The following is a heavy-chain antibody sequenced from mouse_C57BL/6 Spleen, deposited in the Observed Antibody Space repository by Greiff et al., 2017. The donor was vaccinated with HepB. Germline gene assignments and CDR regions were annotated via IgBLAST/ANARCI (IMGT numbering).Heavy chain of an antibody. D-gene: IGHD2-4*01. CDR1: GYSFTDYN. V-gene: IGHV1-39*01. Sequence: EVQLVESGPELVKPGASVKISCKASGYSFTDYNMNWVKQSNGKSLEWIGVINPNYGTTSYNQKFKGKATLTVDQSSSTAYMQLNSLTSEDSAVYYCAREKFLYDYDVYYAMDYWGQGTSVTVSS. CDR3: AREKFLYDYDVYYAMDY. J-gene: IGHJ4*01. CDR2: INPNYGTT.